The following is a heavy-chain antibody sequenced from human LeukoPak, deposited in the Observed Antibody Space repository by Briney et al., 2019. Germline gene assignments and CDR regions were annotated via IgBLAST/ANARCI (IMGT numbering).Heavy chain of an antibody. J-gene: IGHJ4*02. CDR1: GGTFSSYA. Sequence: ASVKVSCKASGGTFSSYAISWVRQAPGQGLEWMGGIIPIFGTANYAQKFQGRVTITADESTSTAYMELSSLRSEDTALYYCAGAYGDYGLIYYFDYWGQGTLVTVSS. V-gene: IGHV1-69*13. CDR2: IIPIFGTA. D-gene: IGHD4-17*01. CDR3: AGAYGDYGLIYYFDY.